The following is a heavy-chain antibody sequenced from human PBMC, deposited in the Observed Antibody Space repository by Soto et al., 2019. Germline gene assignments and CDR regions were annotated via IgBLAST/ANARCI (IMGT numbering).Heavy chain of an antibody. CDR3: AGEGRMTTVTTGPYFDY. CDR1: GGSISSSSYY. J-gene: IGHJ4*02. V-gene: IGHV4-39*01. CDR2: IYYSGST. D-gene: IGHD4-17*01. Sequence: SETLSLTCTVSGGSISSSSYYWGWIRQPPGKGLEWIGSIYYSGSTYYNPSLKSRVTISVDTSKNQFSLKLSSVTAADTAVYYCAGEGRMTTVTTGPYFDYWGQGTLVTVSS.